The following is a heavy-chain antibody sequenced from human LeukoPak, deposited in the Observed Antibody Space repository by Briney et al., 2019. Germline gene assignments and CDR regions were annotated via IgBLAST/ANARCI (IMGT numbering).Heavy chain of an antibody. J-gene: IGHJ4*02. D-gene: IGHD3-22*01. CDR2: IYTSGST. Sequence: SETLSLTCTVSGGSISSYYWSWLRQPAGKGLEWIGRIYTSGSTNYNPSLKSRVTISVDKSKNQFSLKLSSVTAADTAVYYCARDAEFYYYDSSGYRPRGVYFDYWGQGTLVTVSS. CDR3: ARDAEFYYYDSSGYRPRGVYFDY. CDR1: GGSISSYY. V-gene: IGHV4-4*07.